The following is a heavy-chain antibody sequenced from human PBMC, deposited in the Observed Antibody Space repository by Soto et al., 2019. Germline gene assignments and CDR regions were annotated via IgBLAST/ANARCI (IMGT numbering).Heavy chain of an antibody. Sequence: ASVKVSCKASGYTFTSYGISWVRQAPGQGLEWMGWISAYNGNTNYAQKFQGRVTMTRDTSTSTAYMELTRLRSDDTAVYFCGKGAPRAPTGYFDPWGQGTRVTVSS. CDR2: ISAYNGNT. CDR3: GKGAPRAPTGYFDP. D-gene: IGHD1-26*01. J-gene: IGHJ5*02. CDR1: GYTFTSYG. V-gene: IGHV1-18*01.